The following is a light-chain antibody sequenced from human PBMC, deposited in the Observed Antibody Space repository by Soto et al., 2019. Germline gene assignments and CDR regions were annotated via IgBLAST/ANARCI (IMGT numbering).Light chain of an antibody. J-gene: IGLJ1*01. CDR2: VNS. CDR3: QSYDSSLIVSKV. Sequence: QSVMTQAPCVSGAPGQSVTISCSGTRSNLGAGYDVQWCRQFPWTAPTLLIYVNSVRSSGAPDRFSGYKHGTSAPLAMTGLQGEDDADYYCQSYDSSLIVSKVFGTGSKV. V-gene: IGLV1-40*01. CDR1: RSNLGAGYD.